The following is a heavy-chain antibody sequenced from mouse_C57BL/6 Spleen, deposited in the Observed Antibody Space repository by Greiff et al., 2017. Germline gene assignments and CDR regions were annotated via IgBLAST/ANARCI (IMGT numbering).Heavy chain of an antibody. CDR1: GFTFTDYY. D-gene: IGHD4-1*01. CDR3: ARYGTGSFFAY. J-gene: IGHJ3*01. CDR2: IRNKANGYTT. V-gene: IGHV7-3*01. Sequence: VQGVESGGGLVQPGGSLSLSCAASGFTFTDYYMSWVRQPPGKALEWLGFIRNKANGYTTEYSASVKGRFTISRDNSQSILYLQMNALRAEDSATYYCARYGTGSFFAYWGQGTLVTVSA.